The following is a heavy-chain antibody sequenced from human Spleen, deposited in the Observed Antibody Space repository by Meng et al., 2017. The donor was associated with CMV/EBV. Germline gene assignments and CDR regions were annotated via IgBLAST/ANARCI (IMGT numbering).Heavy chain of an antibody. V-gene: IGHV4-34*01. J-gene: IGHJ6*02. CDR3: ARTHYPEMATLYGMDV. D-gene: IGHD5-24*01. CDR2: INHSGST. CDR1: GGSFSGYY. Sequence: SETLSLTCAVYGGSFSGYYWSWIRQPPGKGLEWIGEINHSGSTNYNPSLKSRVTTSVDTSKNQFSLKLSSVIAADTAVYYCARTHYPEMATLYGMDVWGQGTTVTVSS.